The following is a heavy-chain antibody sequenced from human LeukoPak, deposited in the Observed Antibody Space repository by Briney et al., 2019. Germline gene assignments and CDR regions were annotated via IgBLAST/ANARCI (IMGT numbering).Heavy chain of an antibody. V-gene: IGHV6-1*01. D-gene: IGHD3-10*01. CDR3: AYYGDPPYNWFDP. CDR2: TYYRSKWYS. Sequence: SQTLSLTCAIFGDSVSSNSAAWNWIRQSPSRGLEWLGRTYYRSKWYSDYAVSVRSRITINPDTSKNQFSLQLNSVTPEDTAVYYCAYYGDPPYNWFDPWGQGTLVTVSS. CDR1: GDSVSSNSAA. J-gene: IGHJ5*02.